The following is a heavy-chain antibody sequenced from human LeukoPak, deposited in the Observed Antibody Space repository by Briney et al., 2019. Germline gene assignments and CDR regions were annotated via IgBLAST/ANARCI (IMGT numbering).Heavy chain of an antibody. CDR2: ISSSSSTI. Sequence: GGSLRLSCAASGFTFSSYSMNWVRQAPGEGLEWVSYISSSSSTIYYADSVKGRFTISRDNAKNSLYLQMNSLRAEDTAVYYCARGQDSGSYSGYYYYGMDVWGQGTTVTVSS. CDR3: ARGQDSGSYSGYYYYGMDV. D-gene: IGHD1-26*01. CDR1: GFTFSSYS. V-gene: IGHV3-48*04. J-gene: IGHJ6*02.